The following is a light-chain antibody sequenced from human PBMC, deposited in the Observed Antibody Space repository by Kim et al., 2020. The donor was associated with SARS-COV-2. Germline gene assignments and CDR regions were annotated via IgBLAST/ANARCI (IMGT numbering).Light chain of an antibody. V-gene: IGLV3-19*01. Sequence: SSELTQDSAVSVALGQTIRIICQGDSLRNYYATWYQQTARQAPVLVFYGKDKRPSGVPDRFSGYTTGNTASLTITGAQAVDEAEYYCKSLDSHGKVVFGGGTEVTGL. CDR3: KSLDSHGKVV. J-gene: IGLJ2*01. CDR1: SLRNYY. CDR2: GKD.